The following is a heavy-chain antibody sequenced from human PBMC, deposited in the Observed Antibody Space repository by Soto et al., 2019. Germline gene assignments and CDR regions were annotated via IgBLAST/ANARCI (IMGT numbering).Heavy chain of an antibody. Sequence: EVQLLESGGGLVQSGGSLRLSCTASGFTFRNYAMSWVRQAPGKGLEWVSVISGSGGETYYEDSVKGRFTIYRDNAKNMVFMQMNNLGADDTATYYCARDRPYGEWDLPWCWGQGTLVIVSS. V-gene: IGHV3-23*01. D-gene: IGHD1-26*01. CDR3: ARDRPYGEWDLPWC. J-gene: IGHJ4*02. CDR1: GFTFRNYA. CDR2: ISGSGGET.